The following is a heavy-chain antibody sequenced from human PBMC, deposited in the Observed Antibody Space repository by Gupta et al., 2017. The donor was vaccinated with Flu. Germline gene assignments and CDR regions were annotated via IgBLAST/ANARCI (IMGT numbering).Heavy chain of an antibody. CDR3: AKAIMSEKYWYVDI. D-gene: IGHD3-16*01. CDR1: EDYA. CDR2: IIWDSGGI. J-gene: IGHJ2*01. Sequence: EDYAMRWGRQAAGKGVEWISCIIWDSGGIYYEDSVKGRFTITREDEKKTMDLQINNLGAEDKALYYCAKAIMSEKYWYVDIWGRGTMVTVSA. V-gene: IGHV3-9*01.